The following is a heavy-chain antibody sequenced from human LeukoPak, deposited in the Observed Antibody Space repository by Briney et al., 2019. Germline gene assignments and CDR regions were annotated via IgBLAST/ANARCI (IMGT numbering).Heavy chain of an antibody. V-gene: IGHV5-51*01. D-gene: IGHD6-13*01. CDR2: IYPGDSDT. Sequence: GESLKISCKASGYSFTTHWIGWVRQMPGKGLEWMGIIYPGDSDTRYSPSFQGHVTISADKSISTAYLQWSSLKASDTAMYYCARHPILGRAAAGTYYYYYYMDVWGKGTTVTVSS. CDR3: ARHPILGRAAAGTYYYYYYMDV. CDR1: GYSFTTHW. J-gene: IGHJ6*03.